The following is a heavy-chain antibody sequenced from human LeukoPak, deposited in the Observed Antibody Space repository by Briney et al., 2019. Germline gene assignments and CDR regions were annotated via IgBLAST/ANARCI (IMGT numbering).Heavy chain of an antibody. CDR3: ALYGDYAAFDI. V-gene: IGHV4-59*01. CDR2: IYYSGST. Sequence: SETLSLTCTVSGGSISSYYWSWIRQPPGKGLEWIGYIYYSGSTNYNPSLKSRVTISVDTSKNQFSLKLSSVTAADTAVYYCALYGDYAAFDIWGQGRIVTVSS. J-gene: IGHJ3*02. CDR1: GGSISSYY. D-gene: IGHD4-17*01.